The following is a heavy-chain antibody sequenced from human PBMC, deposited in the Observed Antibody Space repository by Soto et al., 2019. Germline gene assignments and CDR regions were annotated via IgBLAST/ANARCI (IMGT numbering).Heavy chain of an antibody. J-gene: IGHJ5*01. Sequence: TLSCGPIISGYYYSSLIRQQPGKGLEWIGFIYYGGSTDYHPSLKSRVTMSIDTSKNQFSMKLSSVTAADTAVYYCARDRGHCSGTSCYWLDSWGKGTRVTVSS. D-gene: IGHD2-15*01. V-gene: IGHV4-31*02. CDR1: CGPIISGYYY. CDR3: ARDRGHCSGTSCYWLDS. CDR2: IYYGGST.